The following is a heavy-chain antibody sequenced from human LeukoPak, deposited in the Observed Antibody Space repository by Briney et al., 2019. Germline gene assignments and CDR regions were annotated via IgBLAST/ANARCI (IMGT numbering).Heavy chain of an antibody. CDR2: ISGSGGST. D-gene: IGHD6-13*01. V-gene: IGHV3-23*01. CDR3: AKDRAGYSSSWSYWFDP. CDR1: GFTFSLYS. Sequence: GGSLRLSCAASGFTFSLYSMNWVRQAPGKGLEWVSAISGSGGSTYYADSVKGRFTISRDNSKNTLYLQMNSLRAEDTAVYYCAKDRAGYSSSWSYWFDPWGQGTLVTVSS. J-gene: IGHJ5*02.